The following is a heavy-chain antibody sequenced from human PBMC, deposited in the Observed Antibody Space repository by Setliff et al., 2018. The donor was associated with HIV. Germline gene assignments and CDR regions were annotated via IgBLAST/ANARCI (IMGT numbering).Heavy chain of an antibody. CDR1: GFTFNTYG. CDR2: ISGSGSGT. D-gene: IGHD2-15*01. V-gene: IGHV3-23*01. CDR3: AKDGISGGSYPPYYFDY. J-gene: IGHJ4*01. Sequence: GSLRLSCSASGFTFNTYGMSWVRQAPGKGLEWVSVISGSGSGTFYADSVKGRFTISRDNSKNTQYLQMNRLRVDDTAVYYCAKDGISGGSYPPYYFDYWGHGTLVTVSS.